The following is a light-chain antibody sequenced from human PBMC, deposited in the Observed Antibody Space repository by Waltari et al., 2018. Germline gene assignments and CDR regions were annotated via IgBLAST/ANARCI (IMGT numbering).Light chain of an antibody. CDR3: SSFTSKRTVV. CDR2: DVS. V-gene: IGLV2-14*03. J-gene: IGLJ3*02. Sequence: QSALTQPASVSGSPGQSITLSCSGSRSDVGDYNYVSWYQQHPGKAPKLLIYDVSKRHSGASNRFSGSKSGNTASLTLSGLQAEDEADYYCSSFTSKRTVVFGGGTKVTVL. CDR1: RSDVGDYNY.